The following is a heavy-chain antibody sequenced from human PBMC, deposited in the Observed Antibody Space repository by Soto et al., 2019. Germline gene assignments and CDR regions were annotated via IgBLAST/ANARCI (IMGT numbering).Heavy chain of an antibody. D-gene: IGHD3-3*01. J-gene: IGHJ6*02. V-gene: IGHV4-59*01. CDR1: GGSISSYY. Sequence: PSETLSLTCTVSGGSISSYYWSWIRQPPGKGLEWIGYIYYSGSTNCNPSLKSRVTISVDTSKNQFSLKLSSVTAADTAVYYCAREKGDYDFWSGSPFDVWGQGTTVTVSS. CDR3: AREKGDYDFWSGSPFDV. CDR2: IYYSGST.